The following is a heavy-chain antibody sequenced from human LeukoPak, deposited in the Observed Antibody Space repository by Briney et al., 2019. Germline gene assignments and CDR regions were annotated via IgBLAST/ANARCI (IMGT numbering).Heavy chain of an antibody. CDR1: GFTFSSHA. Sequence: PGGSLRLFCAASGFTFSSHAMSWVRQAPGKGLEWVSAISGSGGSKYYADSVKGRFTISRDNSKNTLYVQMNSLRAEDTATYYCAKGTTYYDILTGYGYPYYFDYWGQGTLVTVSS. V-gene: IGHV3-23*01. CDR3: AKGTTYYDILTGYGYPYYFDY. J-gene: IGHJ4*02. CDR2: ISGSGGSK. D-gene: IGHD3-9*01.